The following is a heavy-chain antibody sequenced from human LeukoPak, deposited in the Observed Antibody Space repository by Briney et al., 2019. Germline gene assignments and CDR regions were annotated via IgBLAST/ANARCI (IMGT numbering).Heavy chain of an antibody. V-gene: IGHV4-39*07. J-gene: IGHJ4*02. D-gene: IGHD2-8*01. CDR3: TGEKNGSPHY. Sequence: SETLSLTCTVSRGSISSSSYYWSWVRQPPGKGLEWIASIYYTGSTYYNPSLKSRVTISLDMSKNESSLKMSSVTAADTAVYFCTGEKNGSPHYWGQGTQVTVSS. CDR2: IYYTGST. CDR1: RGSISSSSYY.